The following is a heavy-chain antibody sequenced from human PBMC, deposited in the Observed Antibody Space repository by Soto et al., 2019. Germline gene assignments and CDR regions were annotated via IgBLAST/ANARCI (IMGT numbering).Heavy chain of an antibody. V-gene: IGHV4-34*01. CDR3: ARVERGTATTVVDAFDI. J-gene: IGHJ3*02. D-gene: IGHD1-1*01. CDR2: MSHSGGT. Sequence: QVQLQQWGAGLLKPSETLSLTCAVYGGFVSSGSYYWSWIRQPPGKGLEWIGEMSHSGGTHFNPSLTSRVTISVHTSKNRFSPEMSSVTAADPALYYCARVERGTATTVVDAFDIWGPGTMVTVSS. CDR1: GGFVSSGSYY.